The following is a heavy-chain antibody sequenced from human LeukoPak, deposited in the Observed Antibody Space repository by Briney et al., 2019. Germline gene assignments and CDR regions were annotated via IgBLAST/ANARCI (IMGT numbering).Heavy chain of an antibody. CDR3: TSALTSYWYY. V-gene: IGHV3-73*01. CDR2: IRSKANSYAT. D-gene: IGHD4/OR15-4a*01. J-gene: IGHJ4*02. Sequence: GGSLRLSCAASGFTFSGSATHWVRQASGKGLEWVGRIRSKANSYATAYAASVKGRFTISRDDSKNTAYLQMNSLKTEDTAVYYCTSALTSYWYYWGQGTLVTVSS. CDR1: GFTFSGSA.